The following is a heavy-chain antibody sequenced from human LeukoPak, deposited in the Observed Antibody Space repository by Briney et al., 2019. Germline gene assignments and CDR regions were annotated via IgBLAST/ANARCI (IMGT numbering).Heavy chain of an antibody. Sequence: GGSLRLSCAASGFTFSSYSMNWVRQAPGKGLEWVSYISSSSTIYYADSVKGRFTISRDNAKNSLYLQMNSLRAEDTAVYYCARDVGYYDSSGYYYAQGWGQGTLVTVSS. CDR1: GFTFSSYS. CDR3: ARDVGYYDSSGYYYAQG. D-gene: IGHD3-22*01. CDR2: ISSSSTI. J-gene: IGHJ4*02. V-gene: IGHV3-48*01.